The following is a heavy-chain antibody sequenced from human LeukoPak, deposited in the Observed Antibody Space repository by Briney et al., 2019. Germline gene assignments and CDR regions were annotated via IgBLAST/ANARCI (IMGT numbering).Heavy chain of an antibody. Sequence: GGSLRLSCTASGFTFGHYAMHWVRQAPGKGLEWVSLITGDGSSTYYADSVKGRFTISRDNSKNSLYLQMNSLRTEDTALYYCAKIGGWLQITDYWGQGTLVTVSS. V-gene: IGHV3-43*02. CDR2: ITGDGSST. CDR3: AKIGGWLQITDY. D-gene: IGHD5-24*01. J-gene: IGHJ4*02. CDR1: GFTFGHYA.